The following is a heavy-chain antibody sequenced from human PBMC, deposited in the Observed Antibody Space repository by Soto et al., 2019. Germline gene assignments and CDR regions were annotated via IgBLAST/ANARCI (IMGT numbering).Heavy chain of an antibody. D-gene: IGHD3-22*01. V-gene: IGHV4-38-2*02. CDR1: GYSISSGSY. CDR2: IYHGGTT. CDR3: ARGGYYDSSGYSGDAFDI. Sequence: PSETLSLTCTVSGYSISSGSYWAWIRQPPGKGPEWIASIYHGGTTFYNPSLKSRITISVDTSKNQFSLKLSSVTAADTAVYYCARGGYYDSSGYSGDAFDIWGQGTMVTVSS. J-gene: IGHJ3*02.